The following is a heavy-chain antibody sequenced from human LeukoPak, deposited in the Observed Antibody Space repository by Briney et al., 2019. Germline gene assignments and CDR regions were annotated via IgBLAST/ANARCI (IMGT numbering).Heavy chain of an antibody. V-gene: IGHV3-11*01. CDR3: ARDHDYGDFDY. J-gene: IGHJ4*02. CDR2: IRSSGSTI. D-gene: IGHD4-17*01. Sequence: GGSLRLSCAASGFTFSDYYMSWIRQAPGKGPEWVSYIRSSGSTIYYADSVKGRFTISRDNAKNSLYLQMNSLRAEDTAVYYCARDHDYGDFDYWGQGTLVTVSS. CDR1: GFTFSDYY.